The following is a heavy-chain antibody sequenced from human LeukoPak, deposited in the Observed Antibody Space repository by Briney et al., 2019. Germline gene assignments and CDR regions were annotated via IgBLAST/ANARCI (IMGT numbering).Heavy chain of an antibody. CDR2: IIPIFGTA. CDR3: ARGAARPYYYGMDV. D-gene: IGHD6-6*01. J-gene: IGHJ6*02. Sequence: SVKVSCKASGGTFSSYAISWVRQAPGQGLEWMGGIIPIFGTANYAQKLQGRVTITADESTSTAYMELSSLRSEDTAVYYCARGAARPYYYGMDVWGQGTTVTVSS. V-gene: IGHV1-69*01. CDR1: GGTFSSYA.